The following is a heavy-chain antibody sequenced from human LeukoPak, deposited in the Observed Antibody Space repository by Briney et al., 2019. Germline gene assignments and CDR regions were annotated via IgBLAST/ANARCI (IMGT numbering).Heavy chain of an antibody. CDR2: INEEGSEK. J-gene: IGHJ4*02. CDR3: ARASSRYPTYNYYDSSG. Sequence: AGGSLRLSCAASGFTFSSYAMSWVRQAPGKGLEWVASINEEGSEKYYVDSAKGRFATSRDNTKDSLYLQMNSLKTEDTAVYYCARASSRYPTYNYYDSSGWGQGTLVTVSS. CDR1: GFTFSSYA. D-gene: IGHD3-22*01. V-gene: IGHV3-7*03.